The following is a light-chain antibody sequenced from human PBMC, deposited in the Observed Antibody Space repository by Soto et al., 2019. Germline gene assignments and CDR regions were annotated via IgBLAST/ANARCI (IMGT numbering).Light chain of an antibody. CDR1: QSVSNS. J-gene: IGKJ1*01. CDR3: QQYSKCPWT. Sequence: EIVMTQSPATLSVSPGERATLSCRASQSVSNSLAWHQQKPGQGPRLLIYGAYTRATGIPARFSGSGSGKDFTLTISSQQSEDFAVYYCQQYSKCPWTFGQGTKVEI. CDR2: GAY. V-gene: IGKV3-15*01.